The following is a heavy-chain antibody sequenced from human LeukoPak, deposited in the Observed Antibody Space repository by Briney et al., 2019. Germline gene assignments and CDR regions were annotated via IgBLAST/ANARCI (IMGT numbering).Heavy chain of an antibody. J-gene: IGHJ6*02. Sequence: PGASLRLSCAASGFTFSSYGMHSVRHAPGKGLGWVAFIRYDGSNKYYADSVKGRFTISRDNSKNTLYLQMNSLRAEDTAVYYCAKDLLTGPYYYYYGMDVWGQGTTVTVSS. CDR1: GFTFSSYG. V-gene: IGHV3-30*02. CDR3: AKDLLTGPYYYYYGMDV. D-gene: IGHD3-9*01. CDR2: IRYDGSNK.